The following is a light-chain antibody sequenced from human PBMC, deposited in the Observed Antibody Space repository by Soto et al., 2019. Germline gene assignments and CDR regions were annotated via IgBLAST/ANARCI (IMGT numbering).Light chain of an antibody. CDR1: QSVSSY. V-gene: IGKV3-11*01. J-gene: IGKJ1*01. CDR2: DAS. CDR3: QQRSNWPWT. Sequence: EIVLTQSPATLYLSPGERATLSCWASQSVSSYLAWYQHKPGQAPRLLIYDASNRATGIPARFSGSGSETDFTLTISSLEPEDFAVYYCQQRSNWPWTFGQGTKVDIK.